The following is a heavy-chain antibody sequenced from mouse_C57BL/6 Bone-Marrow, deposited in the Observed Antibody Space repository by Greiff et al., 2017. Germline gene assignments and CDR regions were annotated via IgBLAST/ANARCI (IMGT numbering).Heavy chain of an antibody. CDR3: ARDYYGSSPWR. CDR2: ISSGSSTI. D-gene: IGHD1-1*01. Sequence: DVQLVESGGGLVKPGGSLKLSCAASGFTFSDYGMHWVRQAPEKGLEWVAYISSGSSTIYYADTVKGRFTISSDNAKNNLFLQMTSLRSEDTALYYCARDYYGSSPWRGGQGTLVTVSA. V-gene: IGHV5-17*01. CDR1: GFTFSDYG. J-gene: IGHJ3*01.